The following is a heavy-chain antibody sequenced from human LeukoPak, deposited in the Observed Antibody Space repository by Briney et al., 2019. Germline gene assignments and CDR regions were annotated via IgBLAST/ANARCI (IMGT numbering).Heavy chain of an antibody. CDR2: ISSSSSTI. D-gene: IGHD3-3*01. CDR1: GFTFSSYS. Sequence: PGGSLRLSCAASGFTFSSYSMNWVRQAPGKGLEWVSYISSSSSTIYYADSVKGRFTISRDNAKNSLYLQMNSLRAEDTAVYYCARDPRRFLEWLSANWFDPWGQGTLVTVSP. J-gene: IGHJ5*02. CDR3: ARDPRRFLEWLSANWFDP. V-gene: IGHV3-48*01.